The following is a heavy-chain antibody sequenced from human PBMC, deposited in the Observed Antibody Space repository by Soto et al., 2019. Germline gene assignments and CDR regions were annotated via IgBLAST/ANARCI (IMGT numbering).Heavy chain of an antibody. CDR3: ATRLRSQAFDM. V-gene: IGHV5-51*01. D-gene: IGHD4-17*01. CDR2: IDPDDSDI. Sequence: PGESLKISCKGSGYSFTNYWIGWVRQMPGKGLEWMGVIDPDDSDIRYSPSFQGQVTFSADKSSSTAYLQWSSLKASDTAMYYCATRLRSQAFDMWGQGTMVTVS. CDR1: GYSFTNYW. J-gene: IGHJ3*02.